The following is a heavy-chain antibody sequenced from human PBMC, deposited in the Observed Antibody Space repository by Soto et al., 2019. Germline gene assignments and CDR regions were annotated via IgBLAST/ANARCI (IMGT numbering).Heavy chain of an antibody. CDR1: GGTFTSLT. V-gene: IGHV1-69*02. D-gene: IGHD1-26*01. CDR2: HIPIFGIA. CDR3: ARPIVGPTN. J-gene: IGHJ4*02. Sequence: QVQLVQSGAEVKKPGSSVKVSCTASGGTFTSLTMSWVRQAPGQGLEWMGRHIPIFGIANYAQKFQGRVTITADKSTNTSYMELSSLGSEDTAIYYCARPIVGPTNWGQGTLVTVSS.